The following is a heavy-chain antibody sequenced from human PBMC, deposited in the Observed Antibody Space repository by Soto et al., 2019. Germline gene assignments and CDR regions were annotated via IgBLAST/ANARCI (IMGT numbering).Heavy chain of an antibody. CDR3: ARTGLQIVQATSYYYGLDV. Sequence: QVQLVESGGGVVQPGTSLRLSCEASGFTFNSFGMHWVRQAPGKGLEWVAMIWHDGTNRYYLDSVKGRFTISRDNSTDTQYLQMNNLRAEDTAVYYCARTGLQIVQATSYYYGLDVWGQGTTVTVSS. D-gene: IGHD2-8*01. J-gene: IGHJ6*02. CDR2: IWHDGTNR. CDR1: GFTFNSFG. V-gene: IGHV3-33*01.